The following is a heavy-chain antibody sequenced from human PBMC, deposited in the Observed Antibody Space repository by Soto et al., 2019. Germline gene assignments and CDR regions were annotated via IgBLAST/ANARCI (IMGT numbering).Heavy chain of an antibody. J-gene: IGHJ4*02. CDR2: IYYSGST. CDR3: ARGTYHYGSGSPFDY. V-gene: IGHV4-59*01. CDR1: GGSISNYY. Sequence: SETLSLTCTVSGGSISNYYWTWIRQPPGKGLEWIGYIYYSGSTNYNPSLKSRVTISVDTSKNQFSLKLSSVTAADTAVYYCARGTYHYGSGSPFDYWGQGTLVTVSS. D-gene: IGHD3-10*01.